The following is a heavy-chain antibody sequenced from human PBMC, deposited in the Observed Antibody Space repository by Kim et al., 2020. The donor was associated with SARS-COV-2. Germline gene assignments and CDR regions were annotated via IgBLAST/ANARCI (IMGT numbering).Heavy chain of an antibody. D-gene: IGHD1-7*01. CDR3: ARVSGTTSFDY. CDR2: ISSSSSYL. V-gene: IGHV3-21*01. CDR1: GFTFSSYS. Sequence: GGSLRLSCAASGFTFSSYSMNWVRQAPGKGLEWVSSISSSSSYLYYADSVKGRFTIYRDNAKKSLYLQMNSLRAEDTAVYDCARVSGTTSFDYWGQGTL. J-gene: IGHJ4*02.